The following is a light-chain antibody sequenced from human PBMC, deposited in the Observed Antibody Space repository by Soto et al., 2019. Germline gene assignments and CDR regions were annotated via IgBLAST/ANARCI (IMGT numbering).Light chain of an antibody. CDR1: QGIASY. CDR3: QQLYNYSRT. V-gene: IGKV1-9*01. Sequence: DIQLTQSPSFLSASVGDRVTITCRASQGIASYLAWFQQKSGKAPELLMFAASTWRGGVPSRFSGSGAGTEYTLTTTNLQHEDFAAYYCQQLYNYSRTFGQGTK. J-gene: IGKJ1*01. CDR2: AAS.